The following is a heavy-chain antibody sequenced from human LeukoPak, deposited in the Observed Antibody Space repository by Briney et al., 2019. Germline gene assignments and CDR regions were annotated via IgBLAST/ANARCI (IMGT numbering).Heavy chain of an antibody. V-gene: IGHV1-18*04. D-gene: IGHD4/OR15-4a*01. Sequence: ASVKVSCKASGYTFTSYGLSWVRQAPGQGLEWMGWISPYNANTHYAQKVRGRVTMTTDTSTSTAYMELRSLRSDDTAVYYCARKPPNLAFDYWGQGTLVTVSS. CDR3: ARKPPNLAFDY. J-gene: IGHJ4*02. CDR1: GYTFTSYG. CDR2: ISPYNANT.